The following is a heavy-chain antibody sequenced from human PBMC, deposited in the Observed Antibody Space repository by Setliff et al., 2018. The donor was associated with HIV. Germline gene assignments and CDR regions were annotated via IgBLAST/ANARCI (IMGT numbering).Heavy chain of an antibody. J-gene: IGHJ4*02. CDR2: IYYSGST. V-gene: IGHV4-59*11. CDR1: GGSISSHY. D-gene: IGHD1-26*01. CDR3: ARVGSYWSTFDY. Sequence: SETLSLTCTVSGGSISSHYWSWIRQPPGKGLEWIGSIYYSGSTNYNPSLKSRVTISVDTSKNQFSLKLSSVTAADTAVYYCARVGSYWSTFDYWGQGALVTVSS.